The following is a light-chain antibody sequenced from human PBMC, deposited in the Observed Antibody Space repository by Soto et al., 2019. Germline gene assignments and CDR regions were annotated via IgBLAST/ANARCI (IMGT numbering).Light chain of an antibody. CDR3: QSYDSTLSARYV. V-gene: IGLV1-40*01. CDR2: GNI. Sequence: QSVLTQPPSVSVAPGQRVTISGTGSSSNIGAGYDVHWYQQRPGTAPKLLIFGNINRPSGVPDRFSGSKSGTSASLAITGLQAEDEGDYYCQSYDSTLSARYVFGTGTKVTVL. CDR1: SSNIGAGYD. J-gene: IGLJ1*01.